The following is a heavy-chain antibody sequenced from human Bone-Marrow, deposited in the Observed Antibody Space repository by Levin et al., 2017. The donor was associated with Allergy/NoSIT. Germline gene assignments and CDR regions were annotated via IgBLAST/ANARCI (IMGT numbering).Heavy chain of an antibody. CDR2: IYYSGST. V-gene: IGHV4-59*01. CDR3: ARDRTRAAPNNKHYYYGMDV. D-gene: IGHD6-13*01. Sequence: SETLSLTCTVSGGSITGYFWSWIRQPPGKRLEWIGHIYYSGSTNYNPSLKSRAAISVDTSKNQFSLRLSSVTAADTAVYYCARDRTRAAPNNKHYYYGMDVWGHGATVTVSS. CDR1: GGSITGYF. J-gene: IGHJ6*02.